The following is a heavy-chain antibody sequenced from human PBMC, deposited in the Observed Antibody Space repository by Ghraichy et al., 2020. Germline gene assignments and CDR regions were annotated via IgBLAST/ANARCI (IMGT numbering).Heavy chain of an antibody. CDR1: GFTFNAYW. J-gene: IGHJ4*02. Sequence: GGSLRLSCAASGFTFNAYWLHWVRQAPGKGLVWVSGISTDGSTTTYADSVKGRFTISRDNAQSTLFLQMNGLRAEDTAVYYCTRDLPVSANLGLDNWGQGTLVTVSS. V-gene: IGHV3-74*01. CDR3: TRDLPVSANLGLDN. CDR2: ISTDGSTT. D-gene: IGHD3-16*01.